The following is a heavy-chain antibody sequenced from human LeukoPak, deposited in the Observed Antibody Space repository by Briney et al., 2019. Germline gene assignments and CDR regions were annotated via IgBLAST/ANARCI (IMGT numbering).Heavy chain of an antibody. J-gene: IGHJ4*02. D-gene: IGHD3-3*01. CDR3: TRDFVF. CDR2: INQDGSVK. CDR1: GFAFSTYW. Sequence: GGSLRLSCAASGFAFSTYWMDWVRQAPGKGLEWVGNINQDGSVKHYVDSVRGRFTISRDNARNSVYLQMSALRVEDTAAYYCTRDFVFWGQGSLVSASS. V-gene: IGHV3-7*01.